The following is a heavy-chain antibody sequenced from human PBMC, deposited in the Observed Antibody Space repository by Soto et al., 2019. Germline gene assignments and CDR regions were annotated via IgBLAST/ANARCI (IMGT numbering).Heavy chain of an antibody. J-gene: IGHJ4*02. D-gene: IGHD3-22*01. CDR2: INAGNGNT. Sequence: RASVKVSCKASGYTFTSYAMHWVRQAPGQRLEWMGWINAGNGNTKYSQKFQGRVTITRDTSASTAYMELSSLRSEDTAVYYCARDGPYYYDSSGYDYWGQGTLVTVSS. CDR1: GYTFTSYA. V-gene: IGHV1-3*01. CDR3: ARDGPYYYDSSGYDY.